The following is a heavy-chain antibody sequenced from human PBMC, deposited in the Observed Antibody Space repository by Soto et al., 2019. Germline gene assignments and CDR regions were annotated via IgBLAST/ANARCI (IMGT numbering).Heavy chain of an antibody. CDR2: IFHTGIT. V-gene: IGHV4-4*02. CDR3: GRTDYYDSSAYYDY. CDR1: GASITQYYL. J-gene: IGHJ4*02. Sequence: SETLSLTCTVSGASITQYYLNWIRQPPGKGLEWIGEIFHTGITNYNPSLKSRVTISVDKSKNLFSLNLSSVTAADTAVYYCGRTDYYDSSAYYDYWGRGTLVTVSS. D-gene: IGHD3-22*01.